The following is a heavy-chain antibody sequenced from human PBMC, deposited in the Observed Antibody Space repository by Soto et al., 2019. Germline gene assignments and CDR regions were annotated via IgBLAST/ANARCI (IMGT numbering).Heavy chain of an antibody. CDR1: GFTFDDYA. J-gene: IGHJ5*02. Sequence: GGSLRLSCAASGFTFDDYAMHWVRQAPGKGLEWVSGISWNSGSIGYADSVKGRLTISRDNAKNSLYLQMNSLRAEDTALYYCAKAHSSSWYDAWFDPWGQGTLVTVSS. D-gene: IGHD6-13*01. CDR3: AKAHSSSWYDAWFDP. CDR2: ISWNSGSI. V-gene: IGHV3-9*01.